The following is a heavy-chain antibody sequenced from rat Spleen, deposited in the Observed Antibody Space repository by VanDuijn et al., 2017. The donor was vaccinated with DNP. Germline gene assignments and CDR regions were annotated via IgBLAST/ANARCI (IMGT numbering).Heavy chain of an antibody. Sequence: EVQLVESGGGLVQPGRSLKLSCAASGFTFSDYYMAWVRQAPTKGLEWVTYINYDGGNTYYRDSVKGRFTVSRDDSTSTLYLQMDSLRSEDTATYYCTRGGTYYFDYWGQGVLVTVSS. D-gene: IGHD4-3*01. J-gene: IGHJ2*01. V-gene: IGHV5-20*01. CDR2: INYDGGNT. CDR1: GFTFSDYY. CDR3: TRGGTYYFDY.